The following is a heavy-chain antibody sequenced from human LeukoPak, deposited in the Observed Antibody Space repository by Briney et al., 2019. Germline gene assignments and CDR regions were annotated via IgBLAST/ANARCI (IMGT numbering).Heavy chain of an antibody. Sequence: PSETLSLTCTVSGGSISSGSYYWSWIRQPAGKGLEWIGRIYTSGSTNYNPSLKSRVTISVDTSKSQFSLKLSSVTAADTAVYYCASSGSYYRLTAYYYMDVWGKGTTVTVSS. J-gene: IGHJ6*03. CDR1: GGSISSGSYY. V-gene: IGHV4-61*02. D-gene: IGHD1-26*01. CDR3: ASSGSYYRLTAYYYMDV. CDR2: IYTSGST.